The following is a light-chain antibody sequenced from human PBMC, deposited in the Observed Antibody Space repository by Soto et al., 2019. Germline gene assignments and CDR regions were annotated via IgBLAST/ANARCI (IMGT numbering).Light chain of an antibody. V-gene: IGKV1-5*01. CDR1: QSVNGW. Sequence: DIQMTQSPSTLSASVGDRVTITCRASQSVNGWLAWYQQKPGKAPKLLIYAASNLESGVPSRFSGSGSWTEFTLTISSLQPDDSATYYCQRYNSNPWTFGQGTKVEVK. J-gene: IGKJ1*01. CDR3: QRYNSNPWT. CDR2: AAS.